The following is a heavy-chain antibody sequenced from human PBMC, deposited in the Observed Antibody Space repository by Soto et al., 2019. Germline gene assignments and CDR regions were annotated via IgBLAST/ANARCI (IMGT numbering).Heavy chain of an antibody. CDR2: IRGSGGST. V-gene: IGHV3-23*01. D-gene: IGHD5-18*01. CDR1: GFTFSSYA. Sequence: EVQLLESGGGLVQPGGSLRLSCAASGFTFSSYAMSWVRQAPGKGLEWVSAIRGSGGSTYYADSVKGRFTISRDNSKNTLYLHMDSRRAEDTAVYYCAKDIGGYSYGYSDYYYGMAVWGHGTTVTESS. CDR3: AKDIGGYSYGYSDYYYGMAV. J-gene: IGHJ6*02.